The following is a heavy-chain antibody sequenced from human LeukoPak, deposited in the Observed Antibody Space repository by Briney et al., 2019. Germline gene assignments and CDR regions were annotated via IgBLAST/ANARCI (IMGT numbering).Heavy chain of an antibody. CDR3: AKDQVPYCSSTSCYWPFDY. V-gene: IGHV3-23*01. J-gene: IGHJ4*02. CDR1: GFTFSSYA. Sequence: GGSLRLSCAASGFTFSSYAMSWVRQAPGKGLKWVSAISGSGGSTYYADSVKGRFTISRDNSKNTLYLQMNSLRAEDTAVYYCAKDQVPYCSSTSCYWPFDYWGQGTLVTVSS. D-gene: IGHD2-2*01. CDR2: ISGSGGST.